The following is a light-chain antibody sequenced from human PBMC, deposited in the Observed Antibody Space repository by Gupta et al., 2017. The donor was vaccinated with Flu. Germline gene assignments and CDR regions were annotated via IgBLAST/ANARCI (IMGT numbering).Light chain of an antibody. CDR1: EGISTW. CDR3: QQANKFPFT. CDR2: DAS. V-gene: IGKV1-12*02. J-gene: IGKJ3*01. Sequence: DIQMTQSPSVVSASVGDRVTITCRASEGISTWLAWYQQMPGKAPKLLIYDASTFETGVPSRFSGSGAGTDFTLTINSLQPEDFATYYCQQANKFPFTFGPGTKVDFK.